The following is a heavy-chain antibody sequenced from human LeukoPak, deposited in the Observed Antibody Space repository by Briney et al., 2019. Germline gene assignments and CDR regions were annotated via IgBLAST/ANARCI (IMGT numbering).Heavy chain of an antibody. CDR2: INHSGST. Sequence: PSETLSLTCAVYGGSFSGYYWSWIRQPPGKGLEWIGEINHSGSTNYNPSLKSRVTISVDTSKNQFSLKLSSVTAADTAVYYCARKPYYYYYYMDVWDKGTTVTVSS. CDR3: ARKPYYYYYYMDV. CDR1: GGSFSGYY. J-gene: IGHJ6*03. V-gene: IGHV4-34*01.